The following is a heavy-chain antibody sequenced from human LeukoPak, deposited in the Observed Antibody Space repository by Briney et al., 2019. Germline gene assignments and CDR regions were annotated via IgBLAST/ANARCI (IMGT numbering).Heavy chain of an antibody. V-gene: IGHV4-31*03. CDR2: IYYSGST. Sequence: PSQTLSLTCTVSGGSISSGGYYWSWIRQHPGKGLEWIGYIYYSGSTYYNPSLKSRVTISVDTSKNQFSLKLSSVTAADTAVYYCARDRGEGSGWYPGAFDIWGQGTMVTVSS. D-gene: IGHD6-19*01. CDR1: GGSISSGGYY. J-gene: IGHJ3*02. CDR3: ARDRGEGSGWYPGAFDI.